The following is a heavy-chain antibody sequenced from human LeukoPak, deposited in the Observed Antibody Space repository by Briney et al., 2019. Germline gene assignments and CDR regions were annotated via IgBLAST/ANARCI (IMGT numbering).Heavy chain of an antibody. CDR2: IIPIFGTA. D-gene: IGHD3-10*01. V-gene: IGHV1-69*13. CDR1: GGTFSSYA. J-gene: IGHJ4*02. CDR3: ARVVSGYRSYYYGSGSYFFDY. Sequence: RWASVKVSCKASGGTFSSYAISWVRQAPGQGLEWMGGIIPIFGTANYAQKFQGRVTITADESTSTAYMELSSLRSEDTAVYYCARVVSGYRSYYYGSGSYFFDYWGQGTLVTVSS.